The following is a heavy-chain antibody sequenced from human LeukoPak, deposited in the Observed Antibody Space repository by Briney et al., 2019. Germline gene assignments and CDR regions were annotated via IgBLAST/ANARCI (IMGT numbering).Heavy chain of an antibody. CDR1: GGSFSGYY. Sequence: SETLSLTCAVSGGSFSGYYWSWIRQPPGKGLEWIGEINHSGSTNYNPSLKSRVTISVDTSKNQFSLKLSSVTAADTAVYYCARGRRFDYHILTGYSLFFDYCGEGALVTVSS. J-gene: IGHJ4*02. D-gene: IGHD3-9*01. CDR3: ARGRRFDYHILTGYSLFFDY. CDR2: INHSGST. V-gene: IGHV4-34*01.